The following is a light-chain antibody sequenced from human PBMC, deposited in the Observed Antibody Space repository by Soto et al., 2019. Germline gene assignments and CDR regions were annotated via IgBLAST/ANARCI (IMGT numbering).Light chain of an antibody. J-gene: IGKJ4*01. V-gene: IGKV1-39*01. Sequence: DIQLTQSPSSLSASVGDTVTITCRASQSISTSLNWYQQKTGKAPKLLISAASSLQSGVPSRFSGSGSGTDFTLTITSLQPEDFATYYCQQSYSTPTFGGGAKVDSK. CDR1: QSISTS. CDR3: QQSYSTPT. CDR2: AAS.